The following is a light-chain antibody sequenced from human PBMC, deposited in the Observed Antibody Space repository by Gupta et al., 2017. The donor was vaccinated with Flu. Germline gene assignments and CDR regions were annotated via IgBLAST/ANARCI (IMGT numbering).Light chain of an antibody. CDR2: GAS. CDR1: QSVSSTY. J-gene: IGKJ1*01. V-gene: IGKV3-20*01. Sequence: EIVLTQSPGTLSLSPGERATLSCRASQSVSSTYLAWYQQKPGQAPRLLIYGASTRATGIPARFSGSGSGTDFTLTISRLEPEDFAVYYCQQYGRSPRPFGQETKVEIK. CDR3: QQYGRSPRP.